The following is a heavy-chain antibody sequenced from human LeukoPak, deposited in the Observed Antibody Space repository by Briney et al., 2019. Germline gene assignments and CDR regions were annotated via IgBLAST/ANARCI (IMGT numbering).Heavy chain of an antibody. Sequence: GRSLRLSCAASGFTFSSYAMHWVRQAPGKGLEWVAVISYDGSNKYYADSVKGRFTVSRDNSKNTLYLQMNSLRAEDTAVYYCARDQYSSGWQIPYYYYGMDVWGQGTAVTVSS. V-gene: IGHV3-30-3*01. J-gene: IGHJ6*02. D-gene: IGHD6-19*01. CDR2: ISYDGSNK. CDR1: GFTFSSYA. CDR3: ARDQYSSGWQIPYYYYGMDV.